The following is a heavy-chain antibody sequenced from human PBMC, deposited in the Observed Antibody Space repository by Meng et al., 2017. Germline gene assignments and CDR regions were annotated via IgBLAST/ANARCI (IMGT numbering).Heavy chain of an antibody. V-gene: IGHV4-31*03. CDR3: ARDYYGSGSYYNAWYFDL. CDR1: GGSISSGGYY. D-gene: IGHD3-10*01. J-gene: IGHJ2*01. CDR2: IYYSGST. Sequence: SETLSLTCTVSGGSISSGGYYWSWIRQHPGKGLEWIGYIYYSGSTYYNPSLKSRITISVDTSKNQFSLKLSSVTAADTAVYYCARDYYGSGSYYNAWYFDLWGLGTLVTVSS.